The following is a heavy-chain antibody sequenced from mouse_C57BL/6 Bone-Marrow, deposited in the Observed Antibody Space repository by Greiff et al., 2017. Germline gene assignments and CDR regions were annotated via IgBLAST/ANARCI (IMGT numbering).Heavy chain of an antibody. CDR2: IDPSDSYT. D-gene: IGHD1-1*01. J-gene: IGHJ2*01. CDR1: GYTFTSYW. V-gene: IGHV1-50*01. CDR3: ARCSKDY. Sequence: QVQLQQPGAELVKPGASVKLSCKASGYTFTSYWMQWVKQRPGQGLEWIGEIDPSDSYTNYNQKFKGKATLTVDTSSSTAYMQLSSLTSEDSAVYYCARCSKDYWGQGTTLTVSS.